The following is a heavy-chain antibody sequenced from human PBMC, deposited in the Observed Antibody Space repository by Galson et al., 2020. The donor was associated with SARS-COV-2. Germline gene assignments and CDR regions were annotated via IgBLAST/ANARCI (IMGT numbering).Heavy chain of an antibody. J-gene: IGHJ4*02. Sequence: SETLSLTCTVSGGSISSSSYYWGWIRQPPGKGLEWIGSIYYSGSTYYNPSLKRRVTISVDTSKNQFSLKLSSVTAADTAVYYCARPRELLWFGEPEYYFDYWGQGTLVTVSS. V-gene: IGHV4-39*01. CDR3: ARPRELLWFGEPEYYFDY. D-gene: IGHD3-10*01. CDR2: IYYSGST. CDR1: GGSISSSSYY.